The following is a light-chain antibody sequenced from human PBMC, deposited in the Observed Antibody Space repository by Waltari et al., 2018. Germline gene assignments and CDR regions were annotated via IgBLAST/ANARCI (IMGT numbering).Light chain of an antibody. Sequence: EIVLTQSPVTLSLSPGQRATLSCRASQSVSINLGWYQQKLGQPPRLLIYDASHRATGIPARFSASGSGTDFTLTISGLEPEDFALYFCQQTSSWPLTFGGGTKVEFK. CDR1: QSVSIN. CDR2: DAS. J-gene: IGKJ4*01. V-gene: IGKV3-11*01. CDR3: QQTSSWPLT.